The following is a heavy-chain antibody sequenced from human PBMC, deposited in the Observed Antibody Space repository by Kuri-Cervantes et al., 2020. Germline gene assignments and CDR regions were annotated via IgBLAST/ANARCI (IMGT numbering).Heavy chain of an antibody. Sequence: SVKVSCKASGGTFVNYAISWVRQAPGQGFEWMGGIIPIFGTTNYAQKFQGRVTITADKSTSTAYMELSSLRSEDTAVYYCARSPQVYDYVWGSYRYPFDYWGQGTLVTVSS. J-gene: IGHJ4*02. CDR1: GGTFVNYA. CDR3: ARSPQVYDYVWGSYRYPFDY. CDR2: IIPIFGTT. D-gene: IGHD3-16*02. V-gene: IGHV1-69*06.